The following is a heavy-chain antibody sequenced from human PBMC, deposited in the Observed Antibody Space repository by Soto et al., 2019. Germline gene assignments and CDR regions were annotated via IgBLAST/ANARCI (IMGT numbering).Heavy chain of an antibody. D-gene: IGHD3-10*01. J-gene: IGHJ6*01. V-gene: IGHV1-69*12. Sequence: QVQLVQSGAEVKKPGSSVKVSCKAAGGPFSSYAISWVRRAPGQGLEWMGGIIPIFGTTNDAQKFQGRVTRTEDESTSTANMERSSRRAEETAEYYGANGRRTTVRGDDDYDGMDVGGQGPKVTVSS. CDR3: ANGRRTTVRGDDDYDGMDV. CDR1: GGPFSSYA. CDR2: IIPIFGTT.